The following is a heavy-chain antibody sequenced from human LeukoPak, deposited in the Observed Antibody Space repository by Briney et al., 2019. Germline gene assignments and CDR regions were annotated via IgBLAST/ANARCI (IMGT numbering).Heavy chain of an antibody. J-gene: IGHJ4*02. D-gene: IGHD2-15*01. CDR3: ARVRIGFDY. V-gene: IGHV4-59*01. CDR1: GGSISSYY. Sequence: PSETLSLTCTVSGGSISSYYWSWIRQPPGKGLEWIGYIYYSGSNNYNPTLKSRVTISVDTSKNQFSLKLSSVTAADTAVYYCARVRIGFDYWGQGTLVTVSS. CDR2: IYYSGSN.